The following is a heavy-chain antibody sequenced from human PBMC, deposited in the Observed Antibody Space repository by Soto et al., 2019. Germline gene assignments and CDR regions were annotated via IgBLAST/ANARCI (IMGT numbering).Heavy chain of an antibody. J-gene: IGHJ1*01. D-gene: IGHD3-10*01. V-gene: IGHV3-74*01. Sequence: EVQLVESGGGLVQPGGSLRLSCAASGFTFNSYWMHWVRQVPGKGLVWVSRISNDASTTNYADSVKGRFTISRDNAKSTLYMQMNSLRVEDTAVDYCARYEGRRGREYFFDWGQGTLVTVSS. CDR1: GFTFNSYW. CDR2: ISNDASTT. CDR3: ARYEGRRGREYFFD.